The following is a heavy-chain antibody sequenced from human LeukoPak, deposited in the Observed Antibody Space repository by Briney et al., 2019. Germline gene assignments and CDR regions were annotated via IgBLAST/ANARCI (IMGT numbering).Heavy chain of an antibody. J-gene: IGHJ4*02. Sequence: SETLSLTCTVSGGSISSYCWSWIRQPPGKGLEWIGYIYYSGSTNYNPSLKSRVTISVDTSKNQFSLKLSSVTAADTAVYYCARGYYYDSSVYYPTFFDYWGQGTLVTVSS. D-gene: IGHD3-22*01. V-gene: IGHV4-59*01. CDR2: IYYSGST. CDR1: GGSISSYC. CDR3: ARGYYYDSSVYYPTFFDY.